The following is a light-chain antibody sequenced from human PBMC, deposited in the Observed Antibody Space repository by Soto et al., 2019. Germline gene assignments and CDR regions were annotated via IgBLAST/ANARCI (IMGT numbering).Light chain of an antibody. Sequence: QSALTQPASVSESPGQSITISCTGTSSDVGSYNLVSWYQQHPGKAPKLMIYEVSKRPSGVSNRFSGSKSGNTASLTISGLQAEDEADYYCCSYAGSSTVFGGGTKVTVL. CDR1: SSDVGSYNL. CDR2: EVS. J-gene: IGLJ2*01. CDR3: CSYAGSSTV. V-gene: IGLV2-23*02.